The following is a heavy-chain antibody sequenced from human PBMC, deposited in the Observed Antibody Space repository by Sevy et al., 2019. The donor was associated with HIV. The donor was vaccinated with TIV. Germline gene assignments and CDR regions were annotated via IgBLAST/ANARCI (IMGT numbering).Heavy chain of an antibody. D-gene: IGHD6-19*01. CDR3: ARDAGYSTDWYPSDY. J-gene: IGHJ4*02. V-gene: IGHV3-30-3*01. CDR2: ISYDGSRH. Sequence: GGSLRLSCAASEFMFSTYAMHWVRQAPGKGLEWVAVISYDGSRHYYGESVKGRFTISRDNSKNTLFLQMNSLRLEDTAFYYCARDAGYSTDWYPSDYSGQGTLVTVSS. CDR1: EFMFSTYA.